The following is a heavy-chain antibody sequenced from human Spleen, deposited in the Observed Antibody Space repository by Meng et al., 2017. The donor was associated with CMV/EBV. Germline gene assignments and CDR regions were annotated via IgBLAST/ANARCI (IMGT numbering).Heavy chain of an antibody. D-gene: IGHD6-6*01. CDR1: GYTFINYG. V-gene: IGHV1-18*01. CDR3: ARDSPSLYSSSPGIDF. J-gene: IGHJ4*02. CDR2: ISAYNGNT. Sequence: ASVKVSCKASGYTFINYGITWVRQAPGQGLEWMGWISAYNGNTNYAQKLQGRVTMTTDTSTSTAYMELRSLRSDDTAVYYCARDSPSLYSSSPGIDFWGQGTLVTVSS.